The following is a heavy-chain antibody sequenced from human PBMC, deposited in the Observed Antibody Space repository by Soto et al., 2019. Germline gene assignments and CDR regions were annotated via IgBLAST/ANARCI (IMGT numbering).Heavy chain of an antibody. CDR3: ARGPPYSTTFYDRSGYYYYYGMDV. V-gene: IGHV3-33*01. Sequence: QAQLVESGGGVVQPGRSLRLSCAASGFTFSNYGMYWVRQAPGKGLEWVAVIWYDGTNKYYVDSMRGRFTISRDNSKSTLYVQMNSLRVEDTAVYYCARGPPYSTTFYDRSGYYYYYGMDVWGQGTTVTVSS. CDR1: GFTFSNYG. D-gene: IGHD3-22*01. CDR2: IWYDGTNK. J-gene: IGHJ6*02.